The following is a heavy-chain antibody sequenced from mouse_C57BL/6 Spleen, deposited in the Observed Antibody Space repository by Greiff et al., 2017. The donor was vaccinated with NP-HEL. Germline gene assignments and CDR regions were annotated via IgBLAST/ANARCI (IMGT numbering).Heavy chain of an antibody. D-gene: IGHD1-1*01. CDR2: IYPGSGNT. V-gene: IGHV1-76*01. Sequence: VQLQQSGAELVRPGASVKLSCKASGYTFTDYYINWVKQRPGQGLEWIARIYPGSGNTYYNEKFKGKATLTAEKSSSTAYMQLSSLTSEDSAVYFCARDYGTRYFDVWGTGTTVTVSS. J-gene: IGHJ1*03. CDR3: ARDYGTRYFDV. CDR1: GYTFTDYY.